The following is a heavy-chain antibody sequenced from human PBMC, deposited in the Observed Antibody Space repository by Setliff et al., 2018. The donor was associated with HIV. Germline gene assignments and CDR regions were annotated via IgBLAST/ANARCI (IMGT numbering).Heavy chain of an antibody. Sequence: SGPTLVNPTQTLTLTCTSSGFSLSTSGMCVSWIRQPPGKALEWLARIDWDDDKYYSTSLKTRLTISKDTSKNQVVLKMTNMDPVDTATYYCVRMISYSPYLDYWGQGTLVTVSS. CDR1: GFSLSTSGMC. J-gene: IGHJ4*02. CDR3: VRMISYSPYLDY. V-gene: IGHV2-70*11. CDR2: IDWDDDK. D-gene: IGHD1-26*01.